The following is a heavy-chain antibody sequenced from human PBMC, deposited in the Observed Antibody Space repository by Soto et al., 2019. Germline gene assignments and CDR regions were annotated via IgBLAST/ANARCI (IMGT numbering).Heavy chain of an antibody. CDR2: ITTSSAYI. CDR3: VRSGTARLLRHSWFDT. CDR1: GFTFNTYD. Sequence: EVQLVESGGGLVKPGGSLRLSCAASGFTFNTYDMNWVRQAPGKGLEWVSSITTSSAYIYYADSLKGRITISRDNAKNSLFLQMNSLRGEDTAVYYCVRSGTARLLRHSWFDTWGQGTLVTVSS. J-gene: IGHJ5*02. V-gene: IGHV3-21*01. D-gene: IGHD2-21*01.